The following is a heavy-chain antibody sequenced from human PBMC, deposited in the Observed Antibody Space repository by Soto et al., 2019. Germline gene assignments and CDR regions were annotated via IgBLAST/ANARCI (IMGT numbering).Heavy chain of an antibody. D-gene: IGHD6-19*01. CDR1: GGSINCHY. J-gene: IGHJ4*02. Sequence: PSETLSLTCTVSGGSINCHYWTWIRQPPGKGLEWIGYIFYSGSTNYNPSLKGRVTISVDTSKNQFSLKLSSVTAADTAVYYCARVGSSGWAPDYWGPGTLVTVSS. V-gene: IGHV4-59*11. CDR3: ARVGSSGWAPDY. CDR2: IFYSGST.